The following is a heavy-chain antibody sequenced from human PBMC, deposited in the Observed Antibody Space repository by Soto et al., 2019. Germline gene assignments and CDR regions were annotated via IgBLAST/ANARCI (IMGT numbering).Heavy chain of an antibody. CDR3: ARDGQQLTLYYGMDV. D-gene: IGHD6-13*01. CDR1: GVTFSSYA. V-gene: IGHV1-69*06. Sequence: QVQLVQSGAEVKKPGSSVKVSCKASGVTFSSYAISWVRQAPGQGLEWMGGIIPIFGTANYAQKFQGRVTITADKSTSKAYMELSSLRSEDTAVYYCARDGQQLTLYYGMDVWGQGTTVTVSS. J-gene: IGHJ6*02. CDR2: IIPIFGTA.